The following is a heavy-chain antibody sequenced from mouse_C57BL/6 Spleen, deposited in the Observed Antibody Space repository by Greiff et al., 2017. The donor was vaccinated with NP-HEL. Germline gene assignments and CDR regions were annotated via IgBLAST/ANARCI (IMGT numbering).Heavy chain of an antibody. V-gene: IGHV2-9-1*01. CDR2: IWTGGGT. D-gene: IGHD2-3*01. J-gene: IGHJ4*01. CDR1: GFSLTSYA. CDR3: ARNGYDPSYYYAMDY. Sequence: VMLVESGPGLVAPSQSLSITCTVSGFSLTSYAISWVRQPPGKGLEWLGVIWTGGGTNYNSALKSRLSISKDNSKSQVFLKMNSLQTDDTARYYCARNGYDPSYYYAMDYWGQGTSVTVSS.